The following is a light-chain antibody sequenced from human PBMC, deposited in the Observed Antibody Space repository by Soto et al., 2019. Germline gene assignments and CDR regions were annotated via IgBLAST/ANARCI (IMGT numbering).Light chain of an antibody. CDR1: QSVSSY. Sequence: EIVLTQSPATLSLSPGERATLSCRASQSVSSYLAWYQQKPGQAPRLLIYDASNRATGIPARFSGSGSGTDFTITISSLEPADFAVYYCQQRRGTFGPGTKVDIK. J-gene: IGKJ3*01. V-gene: IGKV3-11*01. CDR3: QQRRGT. CDR2: DAS.